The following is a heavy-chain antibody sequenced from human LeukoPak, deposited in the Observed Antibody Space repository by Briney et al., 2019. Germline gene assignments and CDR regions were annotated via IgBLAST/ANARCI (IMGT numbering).Heavy chain of an antibody. Sequence: PGGSLRRSCAASGLTFSSYASHWVRQAPGKGLEWVAVISYDGSNKYYAESVKGRFTISRDNSKNTLYLQMNSLRAEDTAVYYCARQEEHWGSYRTFDYWGQGTLVTVSS. V-gene: IGHV3-30*04. CDR2: ISYDGSNK. D-gene: IGHD3-16*02. CDR1: GLTFSSYA. J-gene: IGHJ4*02. CDR3: ARQEEHWGSYRTFDY.